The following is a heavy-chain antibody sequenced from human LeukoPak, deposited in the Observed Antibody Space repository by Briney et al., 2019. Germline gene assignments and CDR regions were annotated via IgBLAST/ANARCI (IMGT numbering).Heavy chain of an antibody. CDR2: IYYSGST. Sequence: SETLSLTCTVSGGSISSYYWSWIRQPPGKGLEWIGYIYYSGSTNYNPSLKSRVTILVDTSKNQFSLNLSSVTAADTAVYYCARDQGYGMDVWGQGATVTVSS. V-gene: IGHV4-59*01. CDR1: GGSISSYY. J-gene: IGHJ6*02. CDR3: ARDQGYGMDV.